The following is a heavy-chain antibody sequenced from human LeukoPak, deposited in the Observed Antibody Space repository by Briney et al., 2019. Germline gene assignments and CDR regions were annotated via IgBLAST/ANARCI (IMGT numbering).Heavy chain of an antibody. Sequence: GGSLRLSCAASGFTFSNYWMSWVRQAPGKRPEWVANIDLDGSERYYVDSVKGRFTISRDNTNNSLYLQLNSLRVEDTAVYYCARDPTGNDAFDIWGQGARVTVSS. J-gene: IGHJ3*02. V-gene: IGHV3-7*05. CDR1: GFTFSNYW. CDR2: IDLDGSER. D-gene: IGHD1-1*01. CDR3: ARDPTGNDAFDI.